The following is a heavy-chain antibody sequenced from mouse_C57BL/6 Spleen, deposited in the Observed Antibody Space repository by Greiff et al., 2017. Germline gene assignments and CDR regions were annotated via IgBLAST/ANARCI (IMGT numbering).Heavy chain of an antibody. Sequence: EVKLVESGGGLVKPGGSLKLSCAASGFTFSDYGMHWVRQAPEKGLEWVAYISSGSSTIYYADTVKGRFTISRDNAKNTLFLQMTSLRSEDTAMXYCARLFYYYGRSYAMDYWGQGTSVTVSS. J-gene: IGHJ4*01. CDR1: GFTFSDYG. CDR3: ARLFYYYGRSYAMDY. D-gene: IGHD1-1*01. V-gene: IGHV5-17*01. CDR2: ISSGSSTI.